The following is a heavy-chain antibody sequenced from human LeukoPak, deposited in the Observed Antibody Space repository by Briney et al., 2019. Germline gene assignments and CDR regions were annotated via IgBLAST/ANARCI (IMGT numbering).Heavy chain of an antibody. CDR1: GFTFDDYA. CDR3: ARPAYCGGNCYYFPDY. D-gene: IGHD2-21*02. Sequence: PGRSLRLSCAASGFTFDDYAMHWVRQAPGKGLEWLSHISSSGTGYYTDSVKGRATISRDNAKNSLYLQMNSLRAEDTAVYYCARPAYCGGNCYYFPDYWGQGTLVTVSS. J-gene: IGHJ4*02. V-gene: IGHV3-69-1*01. CDR2: ISSSGTG.